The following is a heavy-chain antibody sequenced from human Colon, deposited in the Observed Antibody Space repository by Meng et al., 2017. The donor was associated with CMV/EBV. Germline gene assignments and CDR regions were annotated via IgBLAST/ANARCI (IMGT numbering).Heavy chain of an antibody. V-gene: IGHV3-74*01. Sequence: GESLKISCAASGFTFSTYWMHWVRQAPGKGLVWVSRIKSDGSTTGYADSMKGRFTISRDNSKNSLYLQMNSLRTEDTALYYCAKDAFGSGSHYDYWGQGTRVTVSS. CDR1: GFTFSTYW. CDR3: AKDAFGSGSHYDY. CDR2: IKSDGSTT. J-gene: IGHJ4*02. D-gene: IGHD3-10*01.